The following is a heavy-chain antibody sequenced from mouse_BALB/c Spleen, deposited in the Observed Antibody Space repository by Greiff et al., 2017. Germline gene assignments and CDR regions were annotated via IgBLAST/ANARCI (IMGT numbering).Heavy chain of an antibody. CDR1: GFAFSSYA. CDR3: AGLRRWFAY. V-gene: IGHV5-12-1*01. Sequence: EVQVVESGGGLVKPGGSLKLSCAASGFAFSSYAMSWVRQTPEKRLEWVAYISSGGGSTYYPDPVKGRFTISRDNAKNTLYLQMSSLKSEDTAMYYCAGLRRWFAYWGQGTLVTVSA. J-gene: IGHJ3*01. CDR2: ISSGGGST. D-gene: IGHD2-4*01.